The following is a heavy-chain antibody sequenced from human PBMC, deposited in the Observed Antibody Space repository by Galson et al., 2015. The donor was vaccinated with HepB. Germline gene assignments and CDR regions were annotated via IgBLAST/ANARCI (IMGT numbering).Heavy chain of an antibody. J-gene: IGHJ4*02. D-gene: IGHD5-24*01. CDR2: ISAYNGNT. CDR3: ARGRGDGYNDPFDY. Sequence: SCKASGYTFTSYGISWVRQAPGQGLEWMGWISAYNGNTNYAQKFQGRVTITADESTSTAYMELSSLRSEDTAVYYCARGRGDGYNDPFDYWGQGTLVTVSS. CDR1: GYTFTSYG. V-gene: IGHV1-18*01.